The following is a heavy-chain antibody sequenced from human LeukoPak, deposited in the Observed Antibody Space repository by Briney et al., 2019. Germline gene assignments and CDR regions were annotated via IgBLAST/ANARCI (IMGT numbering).Heavy chain of an antibody. CDR3: ARGLYDFWSGYYSFDY. CDR2: ISGRGDGT. Sequence: GGSLRLSCAASEFSVGSNYMTWVRQPPGKGLEWVSAISGRGDGTYYTDSVKGRFTISRDNSKYTLYLQMNSLRAEDTAVYYCARGLYDFWSGYYSFDYWGQGTLVTVSS. D-gene: IGHD3-3*01. J-gene: IGHJ4*02. V-gene: IGHV3-23*01. CDR1: EFSVGSNY.